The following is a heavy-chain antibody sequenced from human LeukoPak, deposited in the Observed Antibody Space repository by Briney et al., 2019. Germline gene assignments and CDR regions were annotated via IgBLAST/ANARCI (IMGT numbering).Heavy chain of an antibody. V-gene: IGHV1-2*02. CDR2: INPRSGGT. J-gene: IGHJ3*02. Sequence: ASVKVSCKASGYTFTGNYIQWVRQAPGQGREWMGWINPRSGGTNYAQKFQGRVTMTRDTSITTAYMELSSLRSDDTAVYYCVKLQYDFWSAFEIWGQGTMVTVSS. CDR1: GYTFTGNY. D-gene: IGHD3-3*01. CDR3: VKLQYDFWSAFEI.